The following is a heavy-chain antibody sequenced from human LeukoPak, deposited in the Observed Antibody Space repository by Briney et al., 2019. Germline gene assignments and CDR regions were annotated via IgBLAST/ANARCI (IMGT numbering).Heavy chain of an antibody. J-gene: IGHJ4*02. Sequence: GGSLRLSCAASGFTFSSYSMNWVRQAPGKGLEWVSSISSSSSYIYYADSVKGRSTISRDNAKNSLYLQMNSLRAEDTAVYYCAKDQQYPTPRLFDYWGQGTLVTVSS. CDR1: GFTFSSYS. CDR3: AKDQQYPTPRLFDY. V-gene: IGHV3-21*01. CDR2: ISSSSSYI. D-gene: IGHD2-2*01.